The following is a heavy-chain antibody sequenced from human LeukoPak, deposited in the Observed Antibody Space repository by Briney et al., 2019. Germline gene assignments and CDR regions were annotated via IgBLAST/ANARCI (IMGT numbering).Heavy chain of an antibody. J-gene: IGHJ4*02. CDR2: INSGAGT. Sequence: GGSLRLSCAASGFTVSSNYMSWVRQAPGKGLEWVSLINSGAGTYYADSVKGRFTISRDNSKNTLYLQMNSLRAEDTAVYYCARNSYGSGSYYTGYFDYWGQGTLVTVSS. V-gene: IGHV3-53*01. CDR1: GFTVSSNY. D-gene: IGHD3-10*01. CDR3: ARNSYGSGSYYTGYFDY.